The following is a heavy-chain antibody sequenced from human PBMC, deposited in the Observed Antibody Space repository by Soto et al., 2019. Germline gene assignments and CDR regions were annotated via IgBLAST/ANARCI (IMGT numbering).Heavy chain of an antibody. CDR3: AKGRGYSGGWSHYYYGMDV. Sequence: GGSLRLSCAASGFTFSSYAMSWVRQAPGKGLEWVSAISGSGGSTYYADSVKGRFTISRDSSKNALYLQMNSLRAEDTAVYYCAKGRGYSGGWSHYYYGMDVWGQGTTVTVSS. V-gene: IGHV3-23*01. J-gene: IGHJ6*02. CDR1: GFTFSSYA. D-gene: IGHD6-19*01. CDR2: ISGSGGST.